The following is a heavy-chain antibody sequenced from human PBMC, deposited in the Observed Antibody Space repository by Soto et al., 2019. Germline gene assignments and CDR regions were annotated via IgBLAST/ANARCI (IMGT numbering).Heavy chain of an antibody. D-gene: IGHD3-3*01. J-gene: IGHJ4*02. CDR2: IYYSGST. Sequence: QLQLQESGPGLVKPSETLSLTCTVSGGSISSSSYYWGWIRQPPGKGLEWIGSIYYSGSTYYNPSLKSRVTISVDTSKNQFSLKLSSVTAADTAVYYCSGRPPRLRFLEWSFDYWGQGTLVTVSS. CDR1: GGSISSSSYY. CDR3: SGRPPRLRFLEWSFDY. V-gene: IGHV4-39*01.